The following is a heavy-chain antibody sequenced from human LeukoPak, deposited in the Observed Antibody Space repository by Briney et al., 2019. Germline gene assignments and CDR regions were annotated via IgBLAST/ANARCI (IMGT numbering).Heavy chain of an antibody. CDR1: LCILTRYL. CDR2: INAGNGKT. CDR3: VGSRREDAFDI. J-gene: IGHJ3*02. Sequence: GASVQETFKASLCILTRYLIHWVRQPRGRRVEWMGCINAGNGKTKYSEEFQDRVTITRDRSMSTAYMELSSLRSEDTAMYYCVGSRREDAFDIWGQGTMVTVSS. V-gene: IGHV1-3*03. D-gene: IGHD3-10*01.